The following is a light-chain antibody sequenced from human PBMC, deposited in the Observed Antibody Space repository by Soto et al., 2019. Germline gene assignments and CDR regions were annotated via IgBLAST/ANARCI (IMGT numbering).Light chain of an antibody. CDR1: SSDVGGYNY. Sequence: QSALTQPASVSGSPGQSITISCTETSSDVGGYNYVSWYQQHPGKAPKLMIYEVSNRPSGISNRFSGSKSGNTASLTISGLQAEDEADYYCSSYTGSSTPYVFGTGTKVTVL. CDR2: EVS. CDR3: SSYTGSSTPYV. J-gene: IGLJ1*01. V-gene: IGLV2-14*01.